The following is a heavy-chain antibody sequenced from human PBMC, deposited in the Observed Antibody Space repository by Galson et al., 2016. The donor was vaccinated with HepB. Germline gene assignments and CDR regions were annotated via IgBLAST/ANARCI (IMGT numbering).Heavy chain of an antibody. J-gene: IGHJ4*01. D-gene: IGHD3-10*01. CDR2: ISDISKYI. CDR3: VRDVDVKSGTWFGDY. V-gene: IGHV3-11*06. CDR1: GFTFSDHY. Sequence: SLRLSCAASGFTFSDHYMSWIRQAPGKGLEWISYISDISKYIFYSDSVKGRFIISRDNAKNSLFLQMNSLRVEDTGLYFCVRDVDVKSGTWFGDYWGLGTLVTVSS.